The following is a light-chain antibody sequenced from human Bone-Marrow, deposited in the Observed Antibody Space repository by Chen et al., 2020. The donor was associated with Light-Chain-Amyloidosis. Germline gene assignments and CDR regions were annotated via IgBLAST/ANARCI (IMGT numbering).Light chain of an antibody. CDR3: CSYAGSDTFV. Sequence: QSALTQPASVSASPGQSITISCTGTSSDIGSYNHVSWYQHHPGKAPKVLIYEATKRPSGVSSRFSGSKSANPASLPISGLQAEDEASFYCCSYAGSDTFVFGGGTMLTVL. CDR1: SSDIGSYNH. V-gene: IGLV2-23*02. J-gene: IGLJ3*02. CDR2: EAT.